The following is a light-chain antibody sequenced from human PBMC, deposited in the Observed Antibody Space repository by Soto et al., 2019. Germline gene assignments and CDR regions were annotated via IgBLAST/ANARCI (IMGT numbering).Light chain of an antibody. CDR2: AAS. CDR1: QTLSSNY. Sequence: EIVLTQSPGTLSLSPGERATLSCRASQTLSSNYLAWYQQKPGQAPRLLIYAASTRVTGIPDRFSGGGSGTDFTLTISRLEPEDFAVYFCQQYGSSSGAFGQGTKVDIK. J-gene: IGKJ1*01. V-gene: IGKV3-20*01. CDR3: QQYGSSSGA.